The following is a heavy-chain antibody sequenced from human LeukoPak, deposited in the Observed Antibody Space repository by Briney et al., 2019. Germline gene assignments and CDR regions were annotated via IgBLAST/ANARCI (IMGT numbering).Heavy chain of an antibody. J-gene: IGHJ4*02. V-gene: IGHV4-34*01. CDR2: INHSGST. Sequence: SETLSLTCAVYGGSFSGYYWSWIRQPPGKGLEWIGEINHSGSTNYNPSLKSRVTISVDTSKNQFSLKLSSVTAADTAVYYCARGRYYDSSGYYPEDYFDYWGQGTQVTVSS. CDR1: GGSFSGYY. CDR3: ARGRYYDSSGYYPEDYFDY. D-gene: IGHD3-22*01.